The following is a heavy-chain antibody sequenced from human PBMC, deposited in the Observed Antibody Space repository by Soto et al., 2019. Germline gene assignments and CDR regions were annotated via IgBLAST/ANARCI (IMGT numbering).Heavy chain of an antibody. J-gene: IGHJ4*02. CDR3: ARAPIYGDYVFDY. V-gene: IGHV4-39*07. CDR1: GGSISSSSYY. CDR2: IYYSGST. Sequence: PSETLSLTCTVSGGSISSSSYYWGWIRQPPGKGLEWIGNIYYSGSTYYNPSLKSRVTISVDTSKNQFSLKLSSVTAADTAVYYCARAPIYGDYVFDYWGQGTLVTVSS. D-gene: IGHD4-17*01.